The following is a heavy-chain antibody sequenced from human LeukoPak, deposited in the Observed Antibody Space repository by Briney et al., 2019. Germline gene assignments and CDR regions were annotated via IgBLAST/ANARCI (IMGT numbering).Heavy chain of an antibody. J-gene: IGHJ4*02. CDR1: GGSFSGYY. CDR2: INHSGST. V-gene: IGHV4-34*01. Sequence: SETLSLTCAVYGGSFSGYYRSWIRQPPGKGLEWIGEINHSGSTNYNPSLKSRVTISVDTSKNQFSLKLSSVTAADTAVYYCARDDILTGYSFDYWGQGTLVTVSS. CDR3: ARDDILTGYSFDY. D-gene: IGHD3-9*01.